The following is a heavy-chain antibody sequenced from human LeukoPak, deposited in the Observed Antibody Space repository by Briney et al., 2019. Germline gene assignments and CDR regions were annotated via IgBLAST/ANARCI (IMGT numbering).Heavy chain of an antibody. Sequence: PGGSLRLSCAASGLTFSSFAMSWVRQAPGKGLEWVSGFSETNSGIYYADSVKGRFTISRDNSRNTLYLQMYSLGVEDTAIYFCAKVVQTGNSMFDYWGQGALVTVSS. CDR3: AKVVQTGNSMFDY. D-gene: IGHD2/OR15-2a*01. CDR1: GLTFSSFA. CDR2: FSETNSGI. J-gene: IGHJ4*01. V-gene: IGHV3-23*01.